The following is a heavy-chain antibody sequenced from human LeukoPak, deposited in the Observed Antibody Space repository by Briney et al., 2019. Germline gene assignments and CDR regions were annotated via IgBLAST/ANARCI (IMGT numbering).Heavy chain of an antibody. CDR2: IYDDGSKE. CDR1: GFIFNNHG. CDR3: GRDLRSGYLDY. D-gene: IGHD3-3*01. J-gene: IGHJ4*02. Sequence: PGRSLRLSCAASGFIFNNHGMYWVRQAPGKGLEWVAVIYDDGSKEYYADSVKGRFTTSRDDSKKMVYLQMNSLRAEDSAVYYCGRDLRSGYLDYWGQGTLVTVSS. V-gene: IGHV3-33*01.